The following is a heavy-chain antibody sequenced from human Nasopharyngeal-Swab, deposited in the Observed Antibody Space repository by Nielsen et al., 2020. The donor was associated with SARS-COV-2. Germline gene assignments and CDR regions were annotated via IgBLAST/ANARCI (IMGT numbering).Heavy chain of an antibody. Sequence: GGSLRLSCKASGYSFATYWITWVRQMSGKGLERMGRIDPSDSYSMYSPSFQGHVTFSADKSTSTAFLEWSSLKASDTAMYYCVGHSSTGTYAFANWGQGTLVTVSS. CDR1: GYSFATYW. V-gene: IGHV5-10-1*01. CDR3: VGHSSTGTYAFAN. J-gene: IGHJ4*02. D-gene: IGHD1-1*01. CDR2: IDPSDSYS.